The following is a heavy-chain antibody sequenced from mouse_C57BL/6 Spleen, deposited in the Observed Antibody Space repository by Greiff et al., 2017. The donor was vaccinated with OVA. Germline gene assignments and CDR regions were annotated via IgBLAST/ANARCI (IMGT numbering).Heavy chain of an antibody. CDR2: IDPSDSET. D-gene: IGHD2-12*01. V-gene: IGHV1-52*01. J-gene: IGHJ2*01. CDR3: ARLELRQGFDY. Sequence: QVQLQQPGAELVRPGSSVKLSCKASGYTFTSYWMHWVKQRPIQGLEWIGNIDPSDSETHYNQKFKDKATLTVDKSSSTASMQLSSLTSEDSAVYYCARLELRQGFDYWCQGTTLTVSS. CDR1: GYTFTSYW.